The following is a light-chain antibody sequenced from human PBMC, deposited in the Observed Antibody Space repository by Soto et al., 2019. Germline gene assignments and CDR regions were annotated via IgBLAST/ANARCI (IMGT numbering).Light chain of an antibody. J-gene: IGLJ2*01. Sequence: QSVLTQPASVSGSPGQSITISCTGTSSDVGGYNYVSWYQQHPGKAPKLMIYDVSNRPSGVSNRFSGSKSGNPASLTISGLHAEDEADYYCSSYTSSSTRHVVFGGGTKLTVL. V-gene: IGLV2-14*01. CDR1: SSDVGGYNY. CDR3: SSYTSSSTRHVV. CDR2: DVS.